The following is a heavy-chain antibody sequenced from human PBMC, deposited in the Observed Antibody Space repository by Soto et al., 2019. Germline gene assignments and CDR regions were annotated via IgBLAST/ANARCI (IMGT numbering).Heavy chain of an antibody. D-gene: IGHD5-12*01. CDR1: GASISDYY. V-gene: IGHV4-59*01. J-gene: IGHJ4*02. CDR2: IHYRGST. CDR3: ARDSVGRGYG. Sequence: QVQLQESGPGLLKPSETLSLSCTVSGASISDYYWSWIRQPPGKRPEWIGYIHYRGSTNYNPSLTSRVTMSVATSKNQFSLRLTSVTAADTAVSYWARDSVGRGYGWGQGPLVTVSS.